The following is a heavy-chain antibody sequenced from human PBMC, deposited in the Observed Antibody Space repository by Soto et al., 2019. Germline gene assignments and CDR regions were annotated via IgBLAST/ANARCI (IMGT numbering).Heavy chain of an antibody. D-gene: IGHD3-22*01. CDR1: GFTFSSHA. J-gene: IGHJ4*02. V-gene: IGHV3-23*01. CDR2: ISGSGGST. CDR3: AKVGGDITMIVVVIPYYFDY. Sequence: GGSLRLSCAASGFTFSSHAMNWVRQAPGKGLEWVSSISGSGGSTNYADSVKGRFTISRDNSKNTLYLQMNSLRAEDTAVYYCAKVGGDITMIVVVIPYYFDYWGQGTLVTVSS.